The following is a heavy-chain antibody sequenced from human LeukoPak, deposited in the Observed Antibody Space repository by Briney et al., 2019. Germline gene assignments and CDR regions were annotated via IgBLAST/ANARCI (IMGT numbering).Heavy chain of an antibody. CDR3: ARSTVGFDY. V-gene: IGHV4-34*01. J-gene: IGHJ4*02. Sequence: SETLSLTCAVYGGSFSGYYWSWIRQPPGKGLEWIGEINHSGSTNYNPSLKSRVTISVDTSKNQFSLKLSSVTAADTAVYYCARSTVGFDYWGQGTLVTVSS. CDR2: INHSGST. D-gene: IGHD4-23*01. CDR1: GGSFSGYY.